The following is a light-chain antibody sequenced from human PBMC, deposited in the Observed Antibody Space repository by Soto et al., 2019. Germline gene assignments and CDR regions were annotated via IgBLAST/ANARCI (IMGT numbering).Light chain of an antibody. CDR2: SAS. CDR3: QHGYVAPYT. J-gene: IGKJ2*01. V-gene: IGKV1-39*01. CDR1: QDINIY. Sequence: DIQMTQSPSSVSASIGDTVTITCRASQDINIYLNWYQQKPGEVPRLLIYSASTLHSGVPSRFTGSGSETDFTLTIRSLQPEDFATYYCQHGYVAPYTFGQGNK.